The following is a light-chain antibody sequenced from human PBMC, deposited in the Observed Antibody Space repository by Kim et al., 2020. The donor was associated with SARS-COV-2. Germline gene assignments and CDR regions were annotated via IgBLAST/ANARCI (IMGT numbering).Light chain of an antibody. Sequence: GERASRTRRARKNVGISLAWYQQTPGQAPRLLIKEEDMRAAGIPDRVRGSGSGTDFTLTIGSLAPEDVASDNCQQRGSWTPALSFGGGTKVDIK. J-gene: IGKJ4*01. CDR3: QQRGSWTPALS. CDR1: KNVGIS. CDR2: EED. V-gene: IGKV3-11*01.